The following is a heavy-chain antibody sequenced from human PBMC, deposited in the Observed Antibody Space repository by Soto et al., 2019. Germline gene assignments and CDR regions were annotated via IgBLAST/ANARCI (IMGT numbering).Heavy chain of an antibody. Sequence: PGGSLRLSCAASGFTFSNAWMSWVRQAPGKGLEWVGRIKSKTDGGTTDYAAPVKGRFTISRDDSKNTLYLQMSSLKTEDTAVYYCTTDRLRSRDGYSLFDYWGQGTLVTVS. CDR1: GFTFSNAW. J-gene: IGHJ4*02. V-gene: IGHV3-15*01. CDR3: TTDRLRSRDGYSLFDY. CDR2: IKSKTDGGTT. D-gene: IGHD4-4*01.